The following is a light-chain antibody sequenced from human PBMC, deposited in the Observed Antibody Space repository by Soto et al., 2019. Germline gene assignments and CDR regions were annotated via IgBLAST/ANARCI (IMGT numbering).Light chain of an antibody. CDR1: SGHSSYI. CDR3: ETWDFNTRV. J-gene: IGLJ3*02. Sequence: QLVLTQSSSASASLGSSVKLTCTLSSGHSSYIIAWHQQQPGKAPRYLMKLEGSGSYNKGSGVPDRFSGSSSGADRYLTISILQFEDEADYYCETWDFNTRVFGGGTQLTVL. CDR2: LEGSGSY. V-gene: IGLV4-60*02.